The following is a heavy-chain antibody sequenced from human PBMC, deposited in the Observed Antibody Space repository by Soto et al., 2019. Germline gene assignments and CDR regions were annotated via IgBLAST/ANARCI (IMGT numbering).Heavy chain of an antibody. J-gene: IGHJ4*02. V-gene: IGHV3-23*01. CDR2: IIASGANT. D-gene: IGHD2-8*02. CDR3: ARGPRGLYHHDY. CDR1: GFTFSSYA. Sequence: GGSLRLSCAASGFTFSSYAMSWVRQAPGKGLEWVSAIIASGANTNHADSVKGRFTISRDNAKNTLYLQMNSLRVDDTAVYYCARGPRGLYHHDYWGQGALVTVSS.